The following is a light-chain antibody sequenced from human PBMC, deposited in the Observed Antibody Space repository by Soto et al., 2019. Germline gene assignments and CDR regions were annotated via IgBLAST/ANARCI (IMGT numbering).Light chain of an antibody. CDR1: QSISSK. CDR2: GAS. Sequence: EIVLTQSPATLSVSPGERATLSCRASQSISSKLARYQQKAGQAPRLLIYGASTRATGIPARFSGSGFGTEFTLTITSVQSEDFAVYFCQQYNDWPPEVTFGPGTTVDVK. V-gene: IGKV3-15*01. J-gene: IGKJ3*01. CDR3: QQYNDWPPEVT.